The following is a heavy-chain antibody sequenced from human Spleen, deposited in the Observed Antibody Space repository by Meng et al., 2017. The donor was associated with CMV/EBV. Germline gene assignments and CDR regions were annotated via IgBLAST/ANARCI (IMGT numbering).Heavy chain of an antibody. CDR2: INPDGGTT. CDR3: ARAPGYSGSSWPAYGPDY. D-gene: IGHD1-26*01. V-gene: IGHV1-46*01. J-gene: IGHJ4*02. CDR1: GYTFITYY. Sequence: ASVKVSCKASGYTFITYYIHWVRQAPGQGLEWMGRINPDGGTTTYSQKFQGGVTLTSDTSTNTVYMELSRLRYEDTAVYYCARAPGYSGSSWPAYGPDYWGQGTLVTVSS.